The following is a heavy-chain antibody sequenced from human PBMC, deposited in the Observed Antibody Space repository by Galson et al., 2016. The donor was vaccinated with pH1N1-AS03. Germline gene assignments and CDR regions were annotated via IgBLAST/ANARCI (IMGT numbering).Heavy chain of an antibody. D-gene: IGHD3-10*01. Sequence: SLRLSCAASGFTFSNLWMHWVRQGPGKGLVWVARVNGDGISTTYADSVKGRFTISRDNAKNTVYLQMISLRAEDTAVYYCATGRGCYYEYWGQGTLVTVSS. CDR1: GFTFSNLW. CDR2: VNGDGIST. V-gene: IGHV3-74*01. J-gene: IGHJ4*02. CDR3: ATGRGCYYEY.